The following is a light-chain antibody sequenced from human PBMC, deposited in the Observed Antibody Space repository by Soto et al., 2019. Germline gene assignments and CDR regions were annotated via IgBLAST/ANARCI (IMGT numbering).Light chain of an antibody. V-gene: IGKV1-39*01. CDR2: AAS. Sequence: DIPMTQSPSSLSASVGDRVTITCRASQSITTYLNWYQQKPGKAPKLLIHAASSLQSGVPSRFSGSGSGTDFTLTISSLQPEDFVTYYCQQSYSTPGWTFGQGTKVEI. CDR1: QSITTY. CDR3: QQSYSTPGWT. J-gene: IGKJ1*01.